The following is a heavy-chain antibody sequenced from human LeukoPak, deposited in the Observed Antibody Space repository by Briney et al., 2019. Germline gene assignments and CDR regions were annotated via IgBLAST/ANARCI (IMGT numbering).Heavy chain of an antibody. CDR1: GYTFTRHG. D-gene: IGHD6-13*01. CDR2: ISGYNT. Sequence: ASVKVSCKASGYTFTRHGISWVRQAPGQGLEGIGWISGYNTNYAQKLQGRVTMTTDTSTSTAYMELRSLRSDDTAVYYCARVGQQLTRSWFDPWGQGTLVTVSS. J-gene: IGHJ5*02. CDR3: ARVGQQLTRSWFDP. V-gene: IGHV1-18*01.